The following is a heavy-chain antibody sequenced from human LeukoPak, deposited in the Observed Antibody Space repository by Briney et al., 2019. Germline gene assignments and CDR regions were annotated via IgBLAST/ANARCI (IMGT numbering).Heavy chain of an antibody. J-gene: IGHJ1*01. Sequence: SETLSLTCTVSGYSISSGYYWGWIRQPPGKGLEWIGSIYHSGSTYYNPSLKSRVTISVDTSKNQFSLKLSSVTAADTAVYYCARDAMVRGVINAAYFQHWGQGTLVTVSS. D-gene: IGHD3-10*01. CDR3: ARDAMVRGVINAAYFQH. CDR2: IYHSGST. V-gene: IGHV4-38-2*02. CDR1: GYSISSGYY.